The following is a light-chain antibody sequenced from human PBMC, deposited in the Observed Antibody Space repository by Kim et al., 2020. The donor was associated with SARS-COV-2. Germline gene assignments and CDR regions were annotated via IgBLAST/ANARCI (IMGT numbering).Light chain of an antibody. CDR1: SNDVGSYNL. V-gene: IGLV2-23*02. CDR2: EVS. J-gene: IGLJ3*02. Sequence: QSALTQPASVSVSPGQSITISCTGTSNDVGSYNLVSWYQHHPGKAPKLLIYEVSKWPAGLSNRFSGSKSGNTASLTISGLQAEDEADYYCSSYAPRSTLVFGGGTKVTVL. CDR3: SSYAPRSTLV.